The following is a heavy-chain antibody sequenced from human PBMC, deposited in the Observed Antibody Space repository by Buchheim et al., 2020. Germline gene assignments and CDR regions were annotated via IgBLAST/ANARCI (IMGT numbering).Heavy chain of an antibody. J-gene: IGHJ6*02. V-gene: IGHV5-51*01. CDR1: GYSFTSYW. CDR3: ARQDEYSSSWYLNYGMDV. Sequence: EVQLVQSGAEVKKPGESLKISCKGSGYSFTSYWIGWVRQMPGKGLEWMGIIYPVDSDTRYSPSFQGQVTIPADTSITPAYLQWSSLKASDTAMYYCARQDEYSSSWYLNYGMDVWGQGTT. CDR2: IYPVDSDT. D-gene: IGHD6-13*01.